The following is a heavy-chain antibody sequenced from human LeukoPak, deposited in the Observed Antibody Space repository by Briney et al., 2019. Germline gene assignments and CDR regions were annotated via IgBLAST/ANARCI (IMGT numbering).Heavy chain of an antibody. CDR3: AKNTVVVAATTSGYFDL. D-gene: IGHD2-15*01. CDR1: GFTFDDYA. J-gene: IGHJ2*01. CDR2: ISWNSGSI. Sequence: GGSLRLSCAASGFTFDDYAMHWVRQAPGKGLEWVSGISWNSGSIGYADSVKGRFTISRDNAKNSLYLQMNSLRAEDTALYYCAKNTVVVAATTSGYFDLWGRGTLVTVSS. V-gene: IGHV3-9*01.